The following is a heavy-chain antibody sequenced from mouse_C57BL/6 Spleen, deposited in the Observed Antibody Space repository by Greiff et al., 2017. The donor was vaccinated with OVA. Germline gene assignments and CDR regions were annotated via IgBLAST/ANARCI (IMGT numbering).Heavy chain of an antibody. CDR2: IHPSDSDT. V-gene: IGHV1-74*01. J-gene: IGHJ4*01. CDR3: AISPIYYGNYVGAMDY. Sequence: QVQLQQPGAELVKPGASVKVSCKASGYTFTSYWLHWVKQRPGQGLEWIGRIHPSDSDTNYNQKFKGKATLTVDKSSSTAYMQLSSLTSEDSAVYYCAISPIYYGNYVGAMDYWGQGTSVTVSS. D-gene: IGHD2-1*01. CDR1: GYTFTSYW.